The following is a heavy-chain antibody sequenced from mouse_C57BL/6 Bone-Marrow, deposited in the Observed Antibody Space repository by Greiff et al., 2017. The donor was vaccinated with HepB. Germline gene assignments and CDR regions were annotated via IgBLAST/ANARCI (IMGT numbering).Heavy chain of an antibody. CDR3: ASPSYYREAWFAY. D-gene: IGHD2-14*01. CDR2: ISDGGSYT. V-gene: IGHV5-4*03. CDR1: GFTFSSYA. Sequence: EVKLVESGGGLVKPGGSLKLSCAASGFTFSSYAMSWVRQTPEKRLEWVATISDGGSYTYYPDNVKGRFTISRDNAKNNLYLQMSHLKSEDTAMYYCASPSYYREAWFAYWCQGTLVTVSA. J-gene: IGHJ3*01.